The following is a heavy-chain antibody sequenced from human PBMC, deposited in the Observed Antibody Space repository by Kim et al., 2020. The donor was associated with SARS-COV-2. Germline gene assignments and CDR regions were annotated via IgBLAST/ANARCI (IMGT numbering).Heavy chain of an antibody. J-gene: IGHJ3*02. Sequence: SETLSLTCTVSGGSISSYYWSWIRQPPGKGLEWIGYIYNSGSTNYNPSLKSRVTLSVDTSKNQFSLKLSSVTAADTAVYYCARGGGYYYGSGSLDAFDIWGQGTMVTVSS. V-gene: IGHV4-59*01. D-gene: IGHD3-10*01. CDR3: ARGGGYYYGSGSLDAFDI. CDR1: GGSISSYY. CDR2: IYNSGST.